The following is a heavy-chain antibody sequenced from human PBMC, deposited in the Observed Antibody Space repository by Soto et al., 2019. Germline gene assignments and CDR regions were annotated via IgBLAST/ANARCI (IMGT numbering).Heavy chain of an antibody. CDR2: INHSGST. CDR1: GGSFSGYY. CDR3: ARGRRSSYYYYYYGMDV. V-gene: IGHV4-34*01. J-gene: IGHJ6*02. D-gene: IGHD6-6*01. Sequence: SETLSLTCAVYGGSFSGYYWSWIRQPPGKGLEWIGEINHSGSTNYNPSLKSRVTISVDTSKNQFSLKLSSVTAADTAVYYCARGRRSSYYYYYYGMDVWGQGTTVTAP.